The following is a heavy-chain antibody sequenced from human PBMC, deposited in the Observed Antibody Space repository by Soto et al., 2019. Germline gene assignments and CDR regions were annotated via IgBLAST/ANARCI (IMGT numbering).Heavy chain of an antibody. V-gene: IGHV4-39*01. D-gene: IGHD3-10*01. CDR1: GGSISSSSYY. Sequence: SETLSLTCTVSGGSISSSSYYWGWIRQPPGKGLEWIGSIYYSGSTYYNPSLKSRVTISVDTSKNQFSLKLSSVTAADTAVYYCARLGPNVLLWFGECYYGMDVWGQGTTVTVSS. J-gene: IGHJ6*02. CDR2: IYYSGST. CDR3: ARLGPNVLLWFGECYYGMDV.